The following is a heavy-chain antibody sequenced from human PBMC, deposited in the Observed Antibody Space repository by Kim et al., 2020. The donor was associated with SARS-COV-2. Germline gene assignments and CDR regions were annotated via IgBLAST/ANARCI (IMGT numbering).Heavy chain of an antibody. CDR3: ARDGARWAVTPDPTDYYYYGMDV. CDR1: GGSISSSSYY. V-gene: IGHV4-39*07. Sequence: SETLSLTCTVSGGSISSSSYYWGWIRQPPGKGLEWIGSIYYSGSTYYNPSLKSRVTISVDTSKNQFSLKLSSVTAADTAVYYCARDGARWAVTPDPTDYYYYGMDVWGQGTTVTVSS. CDR2: IYYSGST. D-gene: IGHD3-16*02. J-gene: IGHJ6*02.